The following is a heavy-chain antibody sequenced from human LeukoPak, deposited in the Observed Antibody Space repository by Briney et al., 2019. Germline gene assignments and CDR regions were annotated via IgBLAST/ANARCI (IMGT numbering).Heavy chain of an antibody. CDR3: ARDGGQWLAFDY. Sequence: ASVKVSCKASGGTFISYAISWVRQAPGQGLEWMGGIIPIFGTANYAQKFQGRVTITADESTSTAYMELSSLRSEDTAVYYCARDGGQWLAFDYWGQGTLVTVSS. D-gene: IGHD6-19*01. CDR1: GGTFISYA. CDR2: IIPIFGTA. J-gene: IGHJ4*02. V-gene: IGHV1-69*13.